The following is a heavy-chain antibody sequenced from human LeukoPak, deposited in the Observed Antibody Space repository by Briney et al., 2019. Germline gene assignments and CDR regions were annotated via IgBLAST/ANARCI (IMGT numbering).Heavy chain of an antibody. CDR2: ISSSSSYI. CDR1: GFTFSSYS. Sequence: GGSLRLSCAASGFTFSSYSMNWVRRAPGKGLEWVSSISSSSSYIYYADSVKGRFTISRDNAKNSLYLQMNGLRAEDTAVYYCAKAPFDYWGQGTLVTVSS. J-gene: IGHJ4*02. CDR3: AKAPFDY. V-gene: IGHV3-21*01.